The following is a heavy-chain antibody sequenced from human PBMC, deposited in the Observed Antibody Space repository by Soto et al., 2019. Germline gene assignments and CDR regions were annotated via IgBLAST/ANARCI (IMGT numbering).Heavy chain of an antibody. D-gene: IGHD6-19*01. Sequence: ESGGGVVQPGRSLRLSCAASGFTFSSYAMHWVRQAPGKWLEWVAVMSYDGSNKYYADSVKGRFTISRDNSKNTLYLQMNSLRAEDTAVYYCARDKSPYSSGWHNRHFDYWGQRTLVTVSS. CDR1: GFTFSSYA. J-gene: IGHJ4*02. V-gene: IGHV3-30-3*01. CDR2: MSYDGSNK. CDR3: ARDKSPYSSGWHNRHFDY.